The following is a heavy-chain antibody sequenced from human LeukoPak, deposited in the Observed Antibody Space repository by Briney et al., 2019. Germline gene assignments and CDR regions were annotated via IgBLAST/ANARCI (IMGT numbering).Heavy chain of an antibody. CDR1: GGSISSSSYF. Sequence: PSETLSLTCTVSGGSISSSSYFWGWIRQPPGKGLEWLGIIYYSGTTYYNPSLKSRVTISVDTSKNQFSLKLSSVTAADTAVYYCAREIYRGYPYNDYWGQGTLVTVSS. J-gene: IGHJ4*02. V-gene: IGHV4-39*07. CDR3: AREIYRGYPYNDY. D-gene: IGHD5-12*01. CDR2: IYYSGTT.